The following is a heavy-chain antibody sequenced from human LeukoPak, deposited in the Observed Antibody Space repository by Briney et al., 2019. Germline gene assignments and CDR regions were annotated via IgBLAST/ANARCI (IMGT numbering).Heavy chain of an antibody. V-gene: IGHV1-69*05. CDR2: ISPIFGTA. Sequence: SVKVSCKASGGTFSSYAISWVRQAPGQGLEWMGGISPIFGTANYAQKFQGRVTITTDESTSTAYMELSSLRSEDTAVYYCAREGHLDGYNYFYFDYWGQGTLVTVSS. CDR3: AREGHLDGYNYFYFDY. CDR1: GGTFSSYA. D-gene: IGHD5-24*01. J-gene: IGHJ4*02.